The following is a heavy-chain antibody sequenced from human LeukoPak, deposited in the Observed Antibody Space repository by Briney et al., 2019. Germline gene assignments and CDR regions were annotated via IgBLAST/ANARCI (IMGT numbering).Heavy chain of an antibody. V-gene: IGHV3-21*01. D-gene: IGHD6-19*01. CDR3: ARDRSSGWYTAYYYYGMDV. J-gene: IGHJ6*02. CDR1: GFTFSSYR. CDR2: ISSSSSYI. Sequence: GGSLLLSCAASGFTFSSYRMKWGRQAAGKGVGWVSSISSSSSYIYYADSVNGRFTISRDTAKNSLYLQMNSLRAEDTAVYYCARDRSSGWYTAYYYYGMDVWGQGTTVTVSS.